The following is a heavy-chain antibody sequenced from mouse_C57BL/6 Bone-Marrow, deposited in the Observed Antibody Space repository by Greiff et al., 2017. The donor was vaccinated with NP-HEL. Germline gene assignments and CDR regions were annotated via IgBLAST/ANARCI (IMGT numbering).Heavy chain of an antibody. CDR1: GYTFTDYY. J-gene: IGHJ4*01. V-gene: IGHV1-19*01. CDR2: INPYNGGT. D-gene: IGHD5-5*01. Sequence: VQLQQSGPVLVKPGASVKMSCKASGYTFTDYYMNWVKQSHGKSLEWIGVINPYNGGTSYNQKFKGKATLTVDKSSSTAYMELNSLTSEDSAVYYCARRYLFPYAMDYWGQGTSVTVSS. CDR3: ARRYLFPYAMDY.